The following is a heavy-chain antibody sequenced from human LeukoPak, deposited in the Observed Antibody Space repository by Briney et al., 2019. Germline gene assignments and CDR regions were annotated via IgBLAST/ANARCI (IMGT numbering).Heavy chain of an antibody. CDR3: AKNLYCGGGSCYPSALGMDV. J-gene: IGHJ6*02. Sequence: GGSLRLSCAASGFTFSSYAMSWVRQAPGKGLEWVSSISGSGNRTYYADSVKGRFTISRDNSKNTLFLQTNSLRAEDTAVYYCAKNLYCGGGSCYPSALGMDVWGQGTTVTVSS. V-gene: IGHV3-23*01. CDR2: ISGSGNRT. CDR1: GFTFSSYA. D-gene: IGHD2-15*01.